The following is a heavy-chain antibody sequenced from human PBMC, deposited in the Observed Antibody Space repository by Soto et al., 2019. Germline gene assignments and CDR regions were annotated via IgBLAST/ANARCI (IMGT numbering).Heavy chain of an antibody. CDR2: ISSDATTK. D-gene: IGHD1-1*01. J-gene: IGHJ4*02. CDR3: AATSGKYWSNFDS. CDR1: GFTFNTYG. V-gene: IGHV3-30*03. Sequence: PGGSLRLSCTASGFTFNTYGVHWVRQAPGKGLEWVALISSDATTKIYGDSVKGRFTISRDNPKNTLYLQMNSLLPEDTAVYYCAATSGKYWSNFDSWGLGTLVTVSS.